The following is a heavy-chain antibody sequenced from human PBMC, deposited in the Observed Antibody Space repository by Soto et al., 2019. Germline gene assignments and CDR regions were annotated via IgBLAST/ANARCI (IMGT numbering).Heavy chain of an antibody. D-gene: IGHD2-15*01. J-gene: IGHJ4*02. CDR3: ARELGYCSGGSCFFDY. Sequence: GGSLRLSCAASGFTFSSYSMNWVRQAPGKGLEWVSYISSSSSTIYYADSVKGRFTISRDNAKNSLYLQMNSLRAEDTAVYYCARELGYCSGGSCFFDYWGQGTLVTVSS. CDR2: ISSSSSTI. V-gene: IGHV3-48*04. CDR1: GFTFSSYS.